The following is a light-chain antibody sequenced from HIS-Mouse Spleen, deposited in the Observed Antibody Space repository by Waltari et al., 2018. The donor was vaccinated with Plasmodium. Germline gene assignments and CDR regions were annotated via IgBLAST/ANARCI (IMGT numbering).Light chain of an antibody. J-gene: IGKJ2*01. CDR3: QQYNSYSYT. CDR1: QSISSW. CDR2: KAS. Sequence: DIQMTHSPSTLSASVGDRVTITCRPSQSISSWLAWYQQKPGKAPKLLIYKASSLESGVPSRFSGSGSGTEFTLTISSLQPDDFATYYCQQYNSYSYTFGQGTKLEIK. V-gene: IGKV1-5*03.